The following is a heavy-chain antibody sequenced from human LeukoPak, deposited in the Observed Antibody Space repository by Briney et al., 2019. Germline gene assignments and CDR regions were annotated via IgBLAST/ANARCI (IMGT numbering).Heavy chain of an antibody. CDR1: GFTVSTNY. CDR2: IYSDGST. CDR3: ARDLGYCSGSTCYVGYFDY. J-gene: IGHJ4*02. V-gene: IGHV3-66*01. Sequence: GGSLRLSCAASGFTVSTNYMNRVRQAPGKGLEWVSLIYSDGSTYYADSVKGRFTISRDNSKNTLYLQMNSLRAEDTAVYYCARDLGYCSGSTCYVGYFDYWGQGTQVTVSS. D-gene: IGHD2-15*01.